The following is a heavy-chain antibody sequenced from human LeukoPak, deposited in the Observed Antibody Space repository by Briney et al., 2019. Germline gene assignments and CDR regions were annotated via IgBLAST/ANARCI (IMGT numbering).Heavy chain of an antibody. Sequence: GGSLRLSCAASGFIFSSYGMHWVRQAPGKGLEWAAVISYDGTDKDYADSVKGRFTISRDNSNNTFYLQMNSLRAEDTAVYYCAKDRNFEGGTTAGYFHLWGQGTLVTVSS. CDR3: AKDRNFEGGTTAGYFHL. V-gene: IGHV3-30*18. J-gene: IGHJ1*01. CDR1: GFIFSSYG. D-gene: IGHD1-7*01. CDR2: ISYDGTDK.